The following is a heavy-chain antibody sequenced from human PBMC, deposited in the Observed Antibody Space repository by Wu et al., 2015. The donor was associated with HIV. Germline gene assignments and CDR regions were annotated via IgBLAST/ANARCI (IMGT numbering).Heavy chain of an antibody. CDR1: GYTFTGYY. V-gene: IGHV1-2*02. CDR3: AXDRSRLDFYMDV. J-gene: IGHJ6*03. CDR2: INSNSGGT. Sequence: QVQLVQSGAEVKKPGASVKVSCEASGYTFTGYYMHWVRQAPGQGLEWMGWINSNSGGTNYAQKFQGRVSMTRDTSIRTAYMELRRLRSDDTAVYYCAXDRSRLDFYMDVWGKGTTVTVSS. D-gene: IGHD3-16*01.